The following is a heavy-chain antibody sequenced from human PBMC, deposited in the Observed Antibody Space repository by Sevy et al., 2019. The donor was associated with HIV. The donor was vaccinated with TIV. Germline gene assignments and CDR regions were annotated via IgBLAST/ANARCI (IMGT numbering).Heavy chain of an antibody. V-gene: IGHV3-7*01. CDR3: ARTRGGLRPLDAFDI. CDR1: GFTFSSYW. D-gene: IGHD5-12*01. Sequence: GGSLRLSCAASGFTFSSYWMSWVRQAPGKGLEWVANLKQDGSEKYYVDSVKGRFTISRDNAKNSLYLQMNSLRAEDTAVYYCARTRGGLRPLDAFDIWGQGTMVTVSS. J-gene: IGHJ3*02. CDR2: LKQDGSEK.